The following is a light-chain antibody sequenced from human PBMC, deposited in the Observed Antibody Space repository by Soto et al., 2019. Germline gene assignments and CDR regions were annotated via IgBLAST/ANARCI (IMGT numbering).Light chain of an antibody. CDR2: GAS. V-gene: IGKV3-15*01. J-gene: IGKJ2*03. CDR1: QSVSSN. CDR3: QQYSSLPPS. Sequence: EIVMTQSPATLSVSPGERATLSCRASQSVSSNLAWYQQKPGQAPRLLIYGASTRATGIPARLSGSGSGTEFTLTISRIQSEDFAVYYCQQYSSLPPSFGQGTKLEIK.